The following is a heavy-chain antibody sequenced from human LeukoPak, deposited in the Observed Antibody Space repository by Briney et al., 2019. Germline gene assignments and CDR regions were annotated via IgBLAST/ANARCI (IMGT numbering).Heavy chain of an antibody. D-gene: IGHD6-19*01. Sequence: GGSLRLSCAASGFTFSTYAMNWVRQSPGKGLEWVSLITGSGGSSFYADSVKGRFTISRDNSKNTLYLQMNSLRAEDTAVYYCAKDYGTIAVAGVTWFDPWGQGTLVTVSS. CDR2: ITGSGGSS. CDR1: GFTFSTYA. V-gene: IGHV3-23*01. J-gene: IGHJ5*02. CDR3: AKDYGTIAVAGVTWFDP.